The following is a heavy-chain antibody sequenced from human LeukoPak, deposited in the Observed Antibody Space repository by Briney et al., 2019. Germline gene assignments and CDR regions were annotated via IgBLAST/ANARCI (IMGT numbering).Heavy chain of an antibody. CDR2: TYYRSKWYN. V-gene: IGHV6-1*01. CDR1: GDSVSSNSAA. Sequence: SQTLSLTCAISGDSVSSNSAAWNWIRQSPSRGLEWLGRTYYRSKWYNDYAVSVKSRITINPDTSKNQFSLQLNSVTPEDTAVYYCARSQGSSSWYYYYYMDVWGKGTAVTVSS. CDR3: ARSQGSSSWYYYYYMDV. J-gene: IGHJ6*03. D-gene: IGHD6-13*01.